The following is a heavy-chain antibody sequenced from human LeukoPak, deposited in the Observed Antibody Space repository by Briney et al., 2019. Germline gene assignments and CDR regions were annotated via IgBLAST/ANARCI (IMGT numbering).Heavy chain of an antibody. J-gene: IGHJ4*02. Sequence: GRSLRLSCAASGFTFSSSGMHWVRQAPGKGLEWVAVISYDGSNKYYADSVKGRFTFSRDNSKNTLYLQMDSLRAEDTAVYYCARGGGSTSCYYVYWGQGTLVTVSS. CDR2: ISYDGSNK. D-gene: IGHD2-2*01. V-gene: IGHV3-30*03. CDR1: GFTFSSSG. CDR3: ARGGGSTSCYYVY.